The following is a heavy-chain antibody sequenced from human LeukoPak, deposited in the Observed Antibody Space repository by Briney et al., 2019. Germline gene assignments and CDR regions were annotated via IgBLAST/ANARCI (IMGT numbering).Heavy chain of an antibody. CDR1: GFTFSSYG. D-gene: IGHD3-16*01. Sequence: GGSLRLSCAVSGFTFSSYGMHWVRQAPGKGLEWVAVISYDGSNRYYADSVKGRFTISRDTSKNTLYLQMNSLRSEDTAVYYCARDLEYVDYVWGSYYLGYWGQGTLVTVSS. CDR3: ARDLEYVDYVWGSYYLGY. J-gene: IGHJ4*02. V-gene: IGHV3-30*03. CDR2: ISYDGSNR.